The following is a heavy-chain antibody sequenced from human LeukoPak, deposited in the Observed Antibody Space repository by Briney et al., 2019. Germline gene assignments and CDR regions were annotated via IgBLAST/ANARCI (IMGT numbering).Heavy chain of an antibody. CDR3: ARGRRGGDYSRDWFDP. V-gene: IGHV7-4-1*02. Sequence: GASVKVSCKASGYTFTSYAVNWVRQAPGQGLEWMGWINTNTGNPTYAQDFTGRFVFSLDTSVSTAYLQINSLKADDTAVYYCARGRRGGDYSRDWFDPWGQGTLVTVSS. J-gene: IGHJ5*02. D-gene: IGHD4-17*01. CDR1: GYTFTSYA. CDR2: INTNTGNP.